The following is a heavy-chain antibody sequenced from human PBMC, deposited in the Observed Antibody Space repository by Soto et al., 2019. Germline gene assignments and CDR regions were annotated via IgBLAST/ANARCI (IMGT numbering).Heavy chain of an antibody. CDR2: ISGSGGST. Sequence: GSLRLSCAASGFTFSSHAMSWVRQAPGKGLEWVSDISGSGGSTYYADSVKGRFTISRDNSKNTLYLQMNSLRAEDTAVYYCARDRYSSSWYFWGQGTLVTVSS. CDR3: ARDRYSSSWYF. J-gene: IGHJ4*02. CDR1: GFTFSSHA. D-gene: IGHD6-13*01. V-gene: IGHV3-23*01.